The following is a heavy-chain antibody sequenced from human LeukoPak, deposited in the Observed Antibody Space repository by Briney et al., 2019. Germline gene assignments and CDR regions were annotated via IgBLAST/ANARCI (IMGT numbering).Heavy chain of an antibody. CDR1: GGSISTYY. CDR2: IYYSGST. CDR3: ARHSTASGYLNYFDY. D-gene: IGHD1-1*01. V-gene: IGHV4-59*08. J-gene: IGHJ4*02. Sequence: SSETLSLTCTVSGGSISTYYWSWIRQPPGKGLEWIGYIYYSGSTNYNPSLKSRVTISVDTSKNQFSLKLSSVTAADTAVYYCARHSTASGYLNYFDYWGQGTLVTVSS.